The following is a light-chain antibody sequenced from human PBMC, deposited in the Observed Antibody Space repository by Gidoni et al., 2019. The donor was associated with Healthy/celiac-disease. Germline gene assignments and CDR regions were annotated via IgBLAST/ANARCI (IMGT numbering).Light chain of an antibody. CDR2: AAS. J-gene: IGKJ1*01. Sequence: QMTQSPSSLSASVGDGVTITCRASQSISSYLTWYQQKPGKAPKLLIYAASSWQSGVPSRSCGSSSWTDFSLLISSLQPEDFAAYYCRQSYSTPPTFGQGTKVEIK. CDR3: RQSYSTPPT. CDR1: QSISSY. V-gene: IGKV1-39*01.